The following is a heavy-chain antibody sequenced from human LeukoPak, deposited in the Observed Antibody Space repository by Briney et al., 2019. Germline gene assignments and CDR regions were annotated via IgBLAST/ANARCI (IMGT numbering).Heavy chain of an antibody. CDR2: IYYSGST. Sequence: SETLSLTCTVSGASISGTAYYWGWVRQPPRKGLEWIGNIYYSGSTYYNPSLKSRVTISVDTSKNQFSLKLSSVTAADTAVYYCARVCREGYYDSSGYYLGAFDIWGQGTMVTVSS. D-gene: IGHD3-22*01. CDR1: GASISGTAYY. J-gene: IGHJ3*02. CDR3: ARVCREGYYDSSGYYLGAFDI. V-gene: IGHV4-39*07.